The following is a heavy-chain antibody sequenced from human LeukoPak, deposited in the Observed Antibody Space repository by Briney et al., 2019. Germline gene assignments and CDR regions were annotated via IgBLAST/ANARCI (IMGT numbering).Heavy chain of an antibody. CDR1: GFTFSDNY. J-gene: IGHJ4*02. Sequence: GGSLRLSCAASGFTFSDNYMSWIRQAPGKGLEWVSYISSGSTYTNYADSVKGRFTISRDNAKKSLYLQMNSLRAEDTAVYYCARDLELERNRWNYFESWGQGTLVTVSS. CDR2: ISSGSTYT. D-gene: IGHD1-1*01. CDR3: ARDLELERNRWNYFES. V-gene: IGHV3-11*05.